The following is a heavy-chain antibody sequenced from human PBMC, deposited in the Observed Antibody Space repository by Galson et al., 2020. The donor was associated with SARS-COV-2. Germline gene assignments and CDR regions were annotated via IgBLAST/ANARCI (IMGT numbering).Heavy chain of an antibody. CDR2: IKQDGSQM. Sequence: PGGSLRLSCAASEFTVSSYWMAWVRQAPGEGLEWLANIKQDGSQMHYADSVRGRFTISRDNARNSVYLQMNSLRADDTAIYYCARAGYTSGYDYWGQGTLVTVSS. D-gene: IGHD6-19*01. V-gene: IGHV3-7*01. CDR1: EFTVSSYW. CDR3: ARAGYTSGYDY. J-gene: IGHJ4*02.